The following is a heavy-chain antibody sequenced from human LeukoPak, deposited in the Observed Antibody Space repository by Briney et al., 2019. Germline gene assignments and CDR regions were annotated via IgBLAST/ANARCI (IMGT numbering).Heavy chain of an antibody. CDR2: ISAYNGNT. CDR1: GYTFTGYY. Sequence: ASVKVSCKASGYTFTGYYMHWVRQAPGQGPEWMGWISAYNGNTNYAQKLQGRVTMTTDTSTSTAYMELRSLRSDDTAVYYCARDPSIVATTGRIYYWGQGTLVTVSS. CDR3: ARDPSIVATTGRIYY. V-gene: IGHV1-18*04. D-gene: IGHD5-12*01. J-gene: IGHJ4*02.